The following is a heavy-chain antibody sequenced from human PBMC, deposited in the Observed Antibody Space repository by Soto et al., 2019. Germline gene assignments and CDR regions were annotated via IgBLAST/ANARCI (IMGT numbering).Heavy chain of an antibody. Sequence: SETLSLTCAFYVVSFSGYYWSCIRQPPGKGLEWIGEINHSGSTNYNPSLKSRVTISVDTSKNQFSLKLSSVTAADTAVYYCARALEYSSSSLDYWGQGTLVTVSS. J-gene: IGHJ4*02. D-gene: IGHD6-6*01. CDR1: VVSFSGYY. CDR3: ARALEYSSSSLDY. CDR2: INHSGST. V-gene: IGHV4-34*01.